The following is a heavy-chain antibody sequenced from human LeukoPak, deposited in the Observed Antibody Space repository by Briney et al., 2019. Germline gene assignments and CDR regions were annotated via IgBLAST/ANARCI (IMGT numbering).Heavy chain of an antibody. CDR2: IIPILGIA. Sequence: SVKVSCKASGGTFSSYAISWVRQAPGQGLEWMGRIIPILGIANYARKFQGRVTITADKSTSTAYMELSSLRSEDTAVYYCARDIGDYDFWSGYPYWGQGTLVTVSS. CDR3: ARDIGDYDFWSGYPY. J-gene: IGHJ4*02. D-gene: IGHD3-3*01. V-gene: IGHV1-69*04. CDR1: GGTFSSYA.